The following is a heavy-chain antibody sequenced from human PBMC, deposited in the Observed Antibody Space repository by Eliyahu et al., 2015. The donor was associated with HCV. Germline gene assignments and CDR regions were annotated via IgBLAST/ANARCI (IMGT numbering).Heavy chain of an antibody. J-gene: IGHJ6*02. CDR2: ISSSSSTX. CDR3: ARDRQGNGGNKYYYYYGMDV. Sequence: EVQLVESGGGXVQPGGSLRLSCAASGFTFSSYSMNWVRQAPGKGLEWVSYISSSSSTXYYADXVKGRFTIXRDNAKNSLYLQMNSLRAEDTAVYYCARDRQGNGGNKYYYYYGMDVWGQGTTVTVSS. V-gene: IGHV3-48*01. CDR1: GFTFSSYS. D-gene: IGHD4-23*01.